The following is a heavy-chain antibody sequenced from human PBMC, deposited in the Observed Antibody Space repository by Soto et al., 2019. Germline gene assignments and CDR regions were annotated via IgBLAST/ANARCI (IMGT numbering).Heavy chain of an antibody. CDR3: ARDPVAGTYFDY. CDR1: GYTFTSYG. Sequence: QVQLVQSGAEVKKPGASVKVSCKASGYTFTSYGISWVRQDPGQGLEWTGWINAYNGNTNYAQKFQGRVTMTTHTSTSTAYMELRSLRSDDTAVYYCARDPVAGTYFDYWGQGTLVTVSS. V-gene: IGHV1-18*01. D-gene: IGHD6-19*01. CDR2: INAYNGNT. J-gene: IGHJ4*02.